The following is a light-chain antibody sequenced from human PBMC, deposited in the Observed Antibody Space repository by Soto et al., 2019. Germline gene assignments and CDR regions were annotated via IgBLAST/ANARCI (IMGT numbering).Light chain of an antibody. CDR3: TSYATATTWV. V-gene: IGLV2-14*03. CDR2: AVD. CDR1: RSDVGGYNF. Sequence: QSALTQPASVSGSPGQSVTISCTGTRSDVGGYNFVSWYQHHPGEAPTLLIYAVDERPSGVSNRFSGSKSGNTASLTISGLQAADEADYYCTSYATATTWVFGGGTKLTVL. J-gene: IGLJ2*01.